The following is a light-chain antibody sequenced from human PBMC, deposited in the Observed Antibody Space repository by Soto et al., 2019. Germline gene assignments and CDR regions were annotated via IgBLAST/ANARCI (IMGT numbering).Light chain of an antibody. CDR3: TSYTSSNTLRV. CDR2: QDT. CDR1: KLGDKY. V-gene: IGLV3-1*01. Sequence: SYELTQPPSVSVSPGQTASITCSGDKLGDKYTCWYQQKPGQSPMLVIYQDTKRPSEIPERFSGSNSGNTATLTISGLQAEDEGDYYCTSYTSSNTLRVFGGGTKLTVL. J-gene: IGLJ3*02.